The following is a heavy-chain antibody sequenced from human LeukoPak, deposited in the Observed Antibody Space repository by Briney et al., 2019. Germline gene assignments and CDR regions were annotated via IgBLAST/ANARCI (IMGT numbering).Heavy chain of an antibody. CDR1: GGSVSSGTYY. CDR3: AGNRDAYFLNAFDI. CDR2: IFPGGNT. D-gene: IGHD5-24*01. J-gene: IGHJ3*02. Sequence: SETLSLTCTVSGGSVSSGTYYWNWVRQPAGKGLEWIGRIFPGGNTYFNPSLKSRVAISVDSSKNQFSLTLSSVTAADTAVYYCAGNRDAYFLNAFDIWGQGTMVTVSS. V-gene: IGHV4-61*02.